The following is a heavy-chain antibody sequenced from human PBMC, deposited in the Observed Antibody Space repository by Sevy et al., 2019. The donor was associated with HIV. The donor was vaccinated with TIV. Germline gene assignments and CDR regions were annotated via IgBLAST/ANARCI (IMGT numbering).Heavy chain of an antibody. D-gene: IGHD2-15*01. Sequence: GGSLRLSCTASGFTFGDYAMSWFRQAPGKGLEWVGFIRSKANGGTTEYAASVKGRFTISRDDSKSIAFLQMNSLKTEDTAVYYCTRAYCSGGSCYGWFDPWGQGTLVTVSS. CDR2: IRSKANGGTT. J-gene: IGHJ5*02. CDR3: TRAYCSGGSCYGWFDP. CDR1: GFTFGDYA. V-gene: IGHV3-49*03.